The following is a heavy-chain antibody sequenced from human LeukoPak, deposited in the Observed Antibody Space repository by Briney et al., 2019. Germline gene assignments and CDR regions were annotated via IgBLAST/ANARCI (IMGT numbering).Heavy chain of an antibody. D-gene: IGHD2-2*01. CDR1: GYSISSGDY. J-gene: IGHJ6*03. CDR3: ATIVVDPGSVYYYMDV. CDR2: IYHSGST. V-gene: IGHV4-38-2*02. Sequence: SETLSLTCTVSGYSISSGDYWGWIRQPPGKGLEGIGSIYHSGSTYYNPSLKSRVSISVDTSKIQFSLRLSSVTAADTAVYYCATIVVDPGSVYYYMDVWGKGATVTVSS.